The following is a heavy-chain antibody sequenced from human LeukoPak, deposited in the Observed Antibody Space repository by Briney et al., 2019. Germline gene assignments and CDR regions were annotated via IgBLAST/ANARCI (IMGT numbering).Heavy chain of an antibody. J-gene: IGHJ6*02. CDR3: ARANSDYSNYYYYGMDV. V-gene: IGHV1-69*04. D-gene: IGHD4-11*01. CDR2: IIPILGIA. CDR1: GGTFSSYA. Sequence: SVKVSCKASGGTFSSYAISWVRQAPGQGLEWMGRIIPILGIANYAQKFQGRVTITADKSTSTAYMELSSLRSEDTAVYYCARANSDYSNYYYYGMDVWGQGTTVTVSS.